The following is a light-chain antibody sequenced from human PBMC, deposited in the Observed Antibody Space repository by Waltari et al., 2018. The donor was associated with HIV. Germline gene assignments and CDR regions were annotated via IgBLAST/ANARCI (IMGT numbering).Light chain of an antibody. J-gene: IGKJ2*01. V-gene: IGKV1-12*01. Sequence: DIQMTQSPSSMSASVGDGVPITCRASQDISSWLAWYQQKPGKAPNLLIYAASSLQGGVPSRFSGSRSGTYFTLNISSLQPEDSATYYCQQTNTFPLDFCQGTKLQIK. CDR2: AAS. CDR3: QQTNTFPLD. CDR1: QDISSW.